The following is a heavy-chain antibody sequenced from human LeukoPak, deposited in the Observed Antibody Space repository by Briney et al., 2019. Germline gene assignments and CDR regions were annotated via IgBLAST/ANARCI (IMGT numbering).Heavy chain of an antibody. V-gene: IGHV3-23*01. J-gene: IGHJ4*02. Sequence: GGSLRLSCAASGFTFSTYSMNWVRQAPGKGLEWVSAISGSGGSTYYADSVKGRFTISRDNSKNTLYLQMNSLRAEDTAVYYCAKDVGGSYPLYYFDYWGQGTLVTVSS. CDR1: GFTFSTYS. CDR2: ISGSGGST. D-gene: IGHD1-26*01. CDR3: AKDVGGSYPLYYFDY.